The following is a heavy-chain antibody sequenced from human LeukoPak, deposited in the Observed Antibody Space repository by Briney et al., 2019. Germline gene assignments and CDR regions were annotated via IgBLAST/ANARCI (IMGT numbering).Heavy chain of an antibody. CDR1: DGSIRTYY. CDR2: IYYRGDI. Sequence: SETLSLTCSVSDGSIRTYYWSWIRQSPGQGLEWIGNIYYRGDINYNPSLKSRVTISVDTSKNHFSLQLSSVTAADTAVYYCARALYSYGHFDYWGQGTLVTVSS. CDR3: ARALYSYGHFDY. D-gene: IGHD5-18*01. V-gene: IGHV4-59*01. J-gene: IGHJ4*02.